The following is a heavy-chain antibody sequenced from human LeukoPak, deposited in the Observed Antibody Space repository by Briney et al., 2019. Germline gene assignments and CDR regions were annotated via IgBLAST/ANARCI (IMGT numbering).Heavy chain of an antibody. CDR3: ARSGVGYYYDSSGYYPLDY. CDR2: ISAYNGNT. CDR1: GYTFTNYG. Sequence: ASVKGSCKASGYTFTNYGISWVRQAPGQGLEWMGWISAYNGNTNYAQKLQGRVTMTTDTSTSTAYMELRSLRSDDTAVYYCARSGVGYYYDSSGYYPLDYWGQGTLVTVSS. D-gene: IGHD3-22*01. J-gene: IGHJ4*02. V-gene: IGHV1-18*01.